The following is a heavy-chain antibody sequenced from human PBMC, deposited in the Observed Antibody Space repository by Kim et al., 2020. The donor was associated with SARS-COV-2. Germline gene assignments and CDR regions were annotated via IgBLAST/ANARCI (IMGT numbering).Heavy chain of an antibody. Sequence: SETLSLTCTVSGGSFSGYYWSWIRQPPGRGLEWIGYIYYSGITNYNPSLKSRVTISIDTSKNQFSLKLSSVTAADTPVYYCARVPSAVDYWGQGTLVTVS. CDR3: ARVPSAVDY. CDR1: GGSFSGYY. CDR2: IYYSGIT. V-gene: IGHV4-59*13. D-gene: IGHD2-2*01. J-gene: IGHJ4*02.